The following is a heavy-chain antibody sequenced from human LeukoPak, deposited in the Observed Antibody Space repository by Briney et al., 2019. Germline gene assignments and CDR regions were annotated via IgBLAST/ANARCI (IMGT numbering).Heavy chain of an antibody. Sequence: GGSLRLSCAASGFTFSSYSMNWVRQAPGKGLEWVSSTNNRGNDHYYAGSVKGRFTISRDNAKNSLYLQMDRLRAEDTAVYYCAREGSIVPHQDLDCWGQGTLVTVSS. CDR3: AREGSIVPHQDLDC. J-gene: IGHJ4*02. CDR2: TNNRGNDH. CDR1: GFTFSSYS. V-gene: IGHV3-21*01. D-gene: IGHD2-8*01.